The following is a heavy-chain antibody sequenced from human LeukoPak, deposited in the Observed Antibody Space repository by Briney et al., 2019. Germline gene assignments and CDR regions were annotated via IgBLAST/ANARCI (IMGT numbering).Heavy chain of an antibody. CDR2: ISWNSGSI. CDR3: AKDMEDIVVVPGSYGMDV. Sequence: PGRSLRLSCAASGFTFDDYAMHWVRHAPGKGLEWFSGISWNSGSIGYADSVKGRFTISRDNAKNSLYLQMNSLRAEDTALYYCAKDMEDIVVVPGSYGMDVWGQGTTVTVSS. D-gene: IGHD2-2*01. V-gene: IGHV3-9*01. CDR1: GFTFDDYA. J-gene: IGHJ6*02.